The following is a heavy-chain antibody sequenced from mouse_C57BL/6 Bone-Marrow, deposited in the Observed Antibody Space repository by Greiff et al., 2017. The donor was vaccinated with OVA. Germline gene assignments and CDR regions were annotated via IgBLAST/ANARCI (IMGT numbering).Heavy chain of an antibody. Sequence: QVQLQQPGAELVMPGASVKLSCKASGYTFTSYWMHWVKQRPGQGLEWIGEIDPSDSYTNYNQQFKGKSTLTVDKSSSTADMQLSSLTSEDSSVYYCSRSCTYCSSLYYAIDYWGPGTSVTVSS. CDR3: SRSCTYCSSLYYAIDY. J-gene: IGHJ4*01. CDR2: IDPSDSYT. V-gene: IGHV1-69*01. D-gene: IGHD1-1*01. CDR1: GYTFTSYW.